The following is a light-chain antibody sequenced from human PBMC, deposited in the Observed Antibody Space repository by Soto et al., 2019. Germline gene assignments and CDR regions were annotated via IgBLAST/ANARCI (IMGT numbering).Light chain of an antibody. J-gene: IGKJ2*01. CDR1: QSVSSSQ. V-gene: IGKV3-20*01. CDR3: QQYHTSPHT. CDR2: GAS. Sequence: EIVLTQSPGTLSLSPGESATLSCRASQSVSSSQVAWYQQKTGQAPRLLIYGASSRATGIPDRFSGVGSETDFTLTISRLEPEDFAVYSCQQYHTSPHTFGQGTKLEIK.